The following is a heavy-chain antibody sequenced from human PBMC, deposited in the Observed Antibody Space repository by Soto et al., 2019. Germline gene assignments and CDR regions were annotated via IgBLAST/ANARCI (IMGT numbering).Heavy chain of an antibody. CDR2: MYHSGST. Sequence: SETLSPTLAVSGGSIRSGGCSWGWIPQPPGKGLEWIGYMYHSGSTYYNPSLKSRVTISIDRSKNQFSLKLSSVTAADTAVYYCARAVYSSSWYLGDYWGQGTLVTVSS. V-gene: IGHV4-30-2*01. CDR3: ARAVYSSSWYLGDY. J-gene: IGHJ4*02. CDR1: GGSIRSGGCS. D-gene: IGHD6-13*01.